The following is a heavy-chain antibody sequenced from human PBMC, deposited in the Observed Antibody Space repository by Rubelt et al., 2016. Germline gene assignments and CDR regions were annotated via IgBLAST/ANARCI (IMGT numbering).Heavy chain of an antibody. CDR1: GYTFTGYY. V-gene: IGHV1-2*06. D-gene: IGHD6-19*01. CDR3: ARESSSGWYIDY. CDR2: INPNSGGT. J-gene: IGHJ4*02. Sequence: QVQLVQSGAEVKKPGASVKVSCKASGYTFTGYYMHWVRQAPGQGLEWMGRINPNSGGTNYAQKVQGRVTMTRDTSITTAYMGLSRLRSDDTAVFYCARESSSGWYIDYWGQGTLVTVSS.